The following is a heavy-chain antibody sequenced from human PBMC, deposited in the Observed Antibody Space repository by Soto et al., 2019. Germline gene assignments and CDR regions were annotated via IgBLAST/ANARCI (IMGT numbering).Heavy chain of an antibody. CDR1: GFTFSSYA. J-gene: IGHJ4*02. V-gene: IGHV3-30-3*01. Sequence: GGSLRLSCAASGFTFSSYAMHWVRQAPGKGLEWVAVISYDGSNKYYADSVKGRFTISRDNSKNTLYLQMNSLRAEDTAVYYCARDPTIAAAGNFDYWGQGTLVTVSS. CDR2: ISYDGSNK. D-gene: IGHD6-13*01. CDR3: ARDPTIAAAGNFDY.